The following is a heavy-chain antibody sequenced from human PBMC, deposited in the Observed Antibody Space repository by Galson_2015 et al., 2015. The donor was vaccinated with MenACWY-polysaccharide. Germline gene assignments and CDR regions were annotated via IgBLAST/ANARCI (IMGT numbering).Heavy chain of an antibody. CDR1: GFTFSSYA. Sequence: SLRLSCAASGFTFSSYAIHWVRQAPGKGLEWVAIISYDGSNKYYADSVKGQFTISRDNSKNTMYLQMNSLKSDDTAVYYCARTYCSRTTCYGMDVWGQ. CDR3: ARTYCSRTTCYGMDV. CDR2: ISYDGSNK. V-gene: IGHV3-30-3*01. J-gene: IGHJ6*02. D-gene: IGHD2/OR15-2a*01.